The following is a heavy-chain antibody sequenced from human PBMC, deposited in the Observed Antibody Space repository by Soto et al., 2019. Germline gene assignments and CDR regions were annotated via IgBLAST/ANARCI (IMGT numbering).Heavy chain of an antibody. J-gene: IGHJ6*02. D-gene: IGHD2-2*01. CDR1: GYTFTSYY. Sequence: ASVKVSCKASGYTFTSYYMHWVRQAPGQGLEWMGIINPSGGSTSYAQKFQGRVTMTRDTSTSTVYMELSSLRSEDTAVYYCARECLVLVPTTVNSDYYYYAMDVWGQGTTVTVSS. V-gene: IGHV1-46*01. CDR3: ARECLVLVPTTVNSDYYYYAMDV. CDR2: INPSGGST.